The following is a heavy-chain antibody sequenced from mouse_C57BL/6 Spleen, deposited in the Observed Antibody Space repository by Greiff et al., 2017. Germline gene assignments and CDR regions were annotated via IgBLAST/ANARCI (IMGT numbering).Heavy chain of an antibody. CDR2: IDPSDSYT. V-gene: IGHV1-69*01. CDR1: GYTFTSYW. J-gene: IGHJ2*01. Sequence: QVQLQQPGAELVMPGASVKLSCKASGYTFTSYWMHWVKQRPGQGLEWIGEIDPSDSYTNYNQKFKGKSTFTGDKSSSTAYMQLSSLTSEDSAVYYCARAAQATVDYWGQGTTLTVAS. CDR3: ARAAQATVDY. D-gene: IGHD3-2*02.